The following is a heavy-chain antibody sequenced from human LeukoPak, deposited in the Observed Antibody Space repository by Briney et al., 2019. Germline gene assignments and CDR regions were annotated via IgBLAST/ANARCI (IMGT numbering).Heavy chain of an antibody. J-gene: IGHJ4*02. CDR3: ARRGIAAAGNFDY. D-gene: IGHD6-13*01. CDR1: GGSISSHY. V-gene: IGHV4-59*11. CDR2: IYCSGST. Sequence: SETLSLTCTVSGGSISSHYWSWIRQPPGKGLEWIGYIYCSGSTNYNPSLKSRVTISVDTSKNQFSLKLSSVTAADTAVYYCARRGIAAAGNFDYWGQGTLVTVSS.